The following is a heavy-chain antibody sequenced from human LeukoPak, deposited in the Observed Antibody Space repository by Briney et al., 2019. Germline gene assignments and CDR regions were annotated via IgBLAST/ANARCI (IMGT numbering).Heavy chain of an antibody. J-gene: IGHJ4*02. D-gene: IGHD2-15*01. CDR1: GFTFSSYA. CDR2: IAGSGATT. CDR3: AKLVVVAATIDY. Sequence: AGGSLRLSCVASGFTFSSYAMSWVRQAPGKGLEWVSTIAGSGATTYYADSVKGRFTISRDNSKNTLYLQMNSLRAEDTAVYYCAKLVVVAATIDYWGQGTLVTVSS. V-gene: IGHV3-23*01.